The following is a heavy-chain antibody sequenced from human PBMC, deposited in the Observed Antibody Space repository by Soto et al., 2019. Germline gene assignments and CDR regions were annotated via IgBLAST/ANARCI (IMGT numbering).Heavy chain of an antibody. Sequence: GGSLRLSCAASGFTFSSYWVSWVRPAPGKGLEWVANIKQDGSEKYYVESVKGRFTISRDNAKNARYLQMNSLRAEDTAVYYCARDSGSYTRGFYYSGMDVWGQGTTVTVSS. CDR1: GFTFSSYW. J-gene: IGHJ6*02. CDR2: IKQDGSEK. V-gene: IGHV3-7*01. CDR3: ARDSGSYTRGFYYSGMDV. D-gene: IGHD1-26*01.